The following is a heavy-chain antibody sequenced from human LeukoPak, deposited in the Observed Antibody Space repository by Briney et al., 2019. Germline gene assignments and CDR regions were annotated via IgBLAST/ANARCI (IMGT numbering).Heavy chain of an antibody. V-gene: IGHV4-59*01. CDR1: GGSISSYY. CDR2: IYYSGST. D-gene: IGHD3-10*01. CDR3: ARIRGGWYIDY. Sequence: SETLSLTCTVSGGSISSYYWSWIRQPPGKGLEWIGYIYYSGSTNYNPSLKSRVTISVDMSKNQFSLKLTSVTAADTAVYYCARIRGGWYIDYWGQGTLVTVSS. J-gene: IGHJ4*02.